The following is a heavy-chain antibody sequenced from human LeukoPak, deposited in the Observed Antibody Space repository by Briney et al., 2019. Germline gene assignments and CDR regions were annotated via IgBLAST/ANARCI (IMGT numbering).Heavy chain of an antibody. CDR1: GYTFTDYY. CDR3: ATGFGYYFDY. V-gene: IGHV1-69-2*01. D-gene: IGHD3-10*01. CDR2: VDPEDGET. Sequence: ASVKVSCKVSGYTFTDYYMHWVQQAPGKGLEWMGLVDPEDGETIYAEKFQGRVTITADTSTDTAYMELSSLRSEDAAVYYCATGFGYYFDYWGQGTLVTVSS. J-gene: IGHJ4*02.